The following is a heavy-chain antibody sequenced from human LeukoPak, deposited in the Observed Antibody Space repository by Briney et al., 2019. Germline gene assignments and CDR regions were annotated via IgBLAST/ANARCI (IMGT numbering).Heavy chain of an antibody. Sequence: GGSLRLSCAASGFTFSNAWMSWVRQAPGKGLEWVSSITSSSGYIYYADSVKGRFTISRDNAKNSLYLQMNSLRAEDTAVYYCARHVVAVGFDYWGQGTLVTASS. CDR2: ITSSSGYI. J-gene: IGHJ4*02. V-gene: IGHV3-21*01. D-gene: IGHD3-22*01. CDR1: GFTFSNAW. CDR3: ARHVVAVGFDY.